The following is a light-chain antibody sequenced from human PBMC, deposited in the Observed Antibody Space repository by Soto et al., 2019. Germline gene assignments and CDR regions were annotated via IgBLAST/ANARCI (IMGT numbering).Light chain of an antibody. V-gene: IGKV1-5*03. J-gene: IGKJ4*01. CDR3: QQYNSYPLT. Sequence: DIQMTQSPSTLSASAGDRVTITCRASQSISTWLAWYQQRPGKAPKLLIHEASNLESGVPSRFSGSGSETEFTLTISSLQPDDFATYYCQQYNSYPLTFGGGTKVDIK. CDR1: QSISTW. CDR2: EAS.